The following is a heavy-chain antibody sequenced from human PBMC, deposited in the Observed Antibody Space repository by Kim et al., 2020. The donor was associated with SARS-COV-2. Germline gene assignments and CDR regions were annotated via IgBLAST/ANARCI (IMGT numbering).Heavy chain of an antibody. Sequence: ADSVKGRFTISRDKSKNTLYLQMNSLRAEDTAVYYCARGYTGSYYTYFDYWGQGTLVTVSS. V-gene: IGHV3-30*01. D-gene: IGHD3-10*01. J-gene: IGHJ4*02. CDR3: ARGYTGSYYTYFDY.